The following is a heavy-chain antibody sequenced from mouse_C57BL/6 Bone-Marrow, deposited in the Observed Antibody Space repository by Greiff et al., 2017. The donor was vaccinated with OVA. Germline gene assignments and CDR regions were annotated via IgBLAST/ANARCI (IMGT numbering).Heavy chain of an antibody. CDR1: GYAFSSSW. D-gene: IGHD2-4*01. CDR2: IYPGDGDT. Sequence: QVQLQQSGPELVKPGASVKISCKASGYAFSSSWMNWVKQRPGKGLEWIGRIYPGDGDTNYNGKFKGKATLTAAKSSRTAYMQLSSLTSEDAAVYVCARDDYDAGRLAYWGQGTLVTVSA. J-gene: IGHJ3*01. CDR3: ARDDYDAGRLAY. V-gene: IGHV1-82*01.